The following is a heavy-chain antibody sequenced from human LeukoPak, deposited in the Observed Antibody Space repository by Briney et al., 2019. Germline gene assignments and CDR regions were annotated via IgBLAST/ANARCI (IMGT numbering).Heavy chain of an antibody. D-gene: IGHD2-2*01. CDR1: GFTFSSYW. J-gene: IGHJ4*02. CDR3: STTSGY. V-gene: IGHV3-74*01. Sequence: GGSLRLSCAVSGFTFSSYWMHWVRQAPGKGLVWVSRIDNDGSSTIYADSVKGRFTISRDNAKNTLYLQMNSLRGDDTAVYYCSTTSGYWGQGTLVTVSS. CDR2: IDNDGSST.